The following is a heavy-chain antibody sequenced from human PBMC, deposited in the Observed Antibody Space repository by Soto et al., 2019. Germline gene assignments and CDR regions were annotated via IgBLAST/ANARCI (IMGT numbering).Heavy chain of an antibody. CDR3: ARAAVAAVGPGWDC. CDR1: GYTFTDYY. CDR2: IKPDSGAT. D-gene: IGHD6-13*01. V-gene: IGHV1-2*04. Sequence: QVQLVQSGAEVNRPGASVKVSCKASGYTFTDYYIHWVRRAPGQGLEWMGWIKPDSGATNYAQKFQAWVTMTRDTSISTAYIELNRLMSDDTAVYYCARAAVAAVGPGWDCWGQGTLVTVSS. J-gene: IGHJ4*02.